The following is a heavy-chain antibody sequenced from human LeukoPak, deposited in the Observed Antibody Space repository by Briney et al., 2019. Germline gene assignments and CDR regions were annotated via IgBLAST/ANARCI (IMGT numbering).Heavy chain of an antibody. CDR3: ARDGIAVAETGGGLGY. Sequence: ASVKVSCKASGGTFSSYAISWVRQAPGQRLEWMGRIIPILGIANYAQKFQGGVTITADKSTSTAYMELSSLRSEDTAVYYCARDGIAVAETGGGLGYWGQGTLVTVSS. V-gene: IGHV1-69*04. D-gene: IGHD6-19*01. CDR2: IIPILGIA. CDR1: GGTFSSYA. J-gene: IGHJ4*02.